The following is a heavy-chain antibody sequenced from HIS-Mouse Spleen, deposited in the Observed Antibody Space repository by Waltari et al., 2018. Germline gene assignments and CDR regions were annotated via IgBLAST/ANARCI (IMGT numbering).Heavy chain of an antibody. V-gene: IGHV4-39*07. Sequence: QLQLQESGPGLVKPSETLSLTCTFSGGSISSSSYYWGWIRQPPGKGQEWIGGIYYSGTTYYNQSLKSRVTISVDTSKNQFSLKLSSVTAADTAVYYCAREIPYSSSWYDWYFDLWGRGTLVTVSS. CDR3: AREIPYSSSWYDWYFDL. J-gene: IGHJ2*01. CDR1: GGSISSSSYY. D-gene: IGHD6-13*01. CDR2: IYYSGTT.